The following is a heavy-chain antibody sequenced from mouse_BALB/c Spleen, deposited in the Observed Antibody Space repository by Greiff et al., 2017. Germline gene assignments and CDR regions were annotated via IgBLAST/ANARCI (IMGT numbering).Heavy chain of an antibody. J-gene: IGHJ3*01. Sequence: EVHLVESGGGLVKLGGSLKLSCAASGFTFSSYYMSWVRQTPEKRLELVAAINSNGGSTYYPDTVKGRFTISRDNAKNTLYLQMSSLKSEDTALYYCARYGNSEGFAYWGQGTLVTVSA. D-gene: IGHD2-1*01. CDR3: ARYGNSEGFAY. V-gene: IGHV5-6-2*01. CDR1: GFTFSSYY. CDR2: INSNGGST.